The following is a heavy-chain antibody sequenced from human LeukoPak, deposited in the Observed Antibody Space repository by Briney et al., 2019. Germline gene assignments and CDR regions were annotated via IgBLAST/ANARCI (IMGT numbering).Heavy chain of an antibody. Sequence: GGSLRLSCAASGFTFSAYSMNWVRQAPGKGLEWISYISSSGTTIYYADSVKGRFTMSRDNAKNSLYLQMNSLRAEDTALYYCARLAIASAGEFDYWGQGTLVTVSS. CDR3: ARLAIASAGEFDY. V-gene: IGHV3-48*01. J-gene: IGHJ4*02. CDR2: ISSSGTTI. D-gene: IGHD6-13*01. CDR1: GFTFSAYS.